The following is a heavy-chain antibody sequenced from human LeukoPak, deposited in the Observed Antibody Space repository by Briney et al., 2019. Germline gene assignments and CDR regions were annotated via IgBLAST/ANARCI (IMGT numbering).Heavy chain of an antibody. Sequence: GGSLRLSCVASGVTFSSYAMSWVRQAPGKGLEWVSGTSGSGGSTYYADSVKGRFTISRDNSKNTLFLQMNSLRAEDTAVYYCAKETYSSGWYPYFDYWGQGTLFTVSS. CDR1: GVTFSSYA. J-gene: IGHJ4*02. D-gene: IGHD6-19*01. CDR3: AKETYSSGWYPYFDY. V-gene: IGHV3-23*01. CDR2: TSGSGGST.